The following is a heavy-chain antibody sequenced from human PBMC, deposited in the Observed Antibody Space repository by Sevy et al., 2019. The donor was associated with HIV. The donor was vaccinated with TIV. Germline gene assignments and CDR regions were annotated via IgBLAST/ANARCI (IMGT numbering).Heavy chain of an antibody. CDR3: ARGENDDEFFQY. D-gene: IGHD1-26*01. V-gene: IGHV3-30*04. J-gene: IGHJ1*01. Sequence: GGSLRLSCTVSGFXFSNFAMHWVRQAPGKGLEWVAVTSYDGSHKYYADSVKGRFTVSRDNSRNILSLEMSSLTRDDTAVYYCARGENDDEFFQYWGQGTLVTVSS. CDR1: GFXFSNFA. CDR2: TSYDGSHK.